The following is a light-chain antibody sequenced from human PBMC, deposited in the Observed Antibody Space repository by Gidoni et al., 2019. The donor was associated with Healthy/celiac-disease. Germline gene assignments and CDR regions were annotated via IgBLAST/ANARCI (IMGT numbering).Light chain of an antibody. CDR3: AAWDDSLNGQGV. CDR1: SSNIGSNT. V-gene: IGLV1-44*01. CDR2: SNN. Sequence: PVLTQPPAASGTPGPRVTISCSGSSSNIGSNTVNWYQQLPGTAPKHLIYSNNQRPSGVPGRFSGSKSGTSASLAIIGLQSEDEADYYCAAWDDSLNGQGVFGGGTKLTVL. J-gene: IGLJ2*01.